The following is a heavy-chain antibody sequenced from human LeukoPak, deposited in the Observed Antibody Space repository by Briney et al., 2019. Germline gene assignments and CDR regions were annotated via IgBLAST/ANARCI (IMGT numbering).Heavy chain of an antibody. V-gene: IGHV3-48*02. CDR1: GFTFSSYS. CDR3: ATNIAVARYYFEY. D-gene: IGHD6-19*01. Sequence: GGSLRLSCAASGFTFSSYSMNWVRQAPGKGLEWVSHISSSSSNIYYADSVKGRFTISRDSAKNSLYLQMNSLRDEDTAVYYSATNIAVARYYFEYWGQGTLVTVSS. CDR2: ISSSSSNI. J-gene: IGHJ4*02.